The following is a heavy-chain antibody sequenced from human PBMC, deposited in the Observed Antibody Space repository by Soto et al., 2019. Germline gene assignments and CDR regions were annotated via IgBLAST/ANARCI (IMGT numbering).Heavy chain of an antibody. V-gene: IGHV5-10-1*01. CDR2: IDPSDSYT. Sequence: GESLKISCQGSGYSFTSYWISWVRQMPGKGLEWMGRIDPSDSYTNYSPSFQGHVTISADKSISTAYLQWSSLKASDTAMYYCASQGYSGYDSVDYWGQGTLVTVSS. CDR3: ASQGYSGYDSVDY. CDR1: GYSFTSYW. J-gene: IGHJ4*02. D-gene: IGHD5-12*01.